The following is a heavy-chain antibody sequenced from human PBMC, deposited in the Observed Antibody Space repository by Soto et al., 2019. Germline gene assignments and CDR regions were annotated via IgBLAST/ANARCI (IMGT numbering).Heavy chain of an antibody. CDR1: GGSISSGGYY. J-gene: IGHJ6*02. CDR2: IYYSGST. Sequence: SETLSLTCTVSGGSISSGGYYWSWIRQHPGKGLEWIGYIYYSGSTYYNPSLKSRVTISVDTSKNQFSLKLSSVTAADTAVYYCARDQAAAGLYYYYGMDVWGQGTTVTVSS. D-gene: IGHD6-13*01. CDR3: ARDQAAAGLYYYYGMDV. V-gene: IGHV4-31*02.